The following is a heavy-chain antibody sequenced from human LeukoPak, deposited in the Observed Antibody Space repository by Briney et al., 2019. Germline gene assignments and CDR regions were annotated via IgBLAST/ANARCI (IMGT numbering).Heavy chain of an antibody. D-gene: IGHD3-16*02. CDR3: ARGSTFGGVISDF. Sequence: GGSLRLSCAAFGFTFSNFEMNWVRQIPGKGLEWLSFITRSSRIIYYADSVKGRFTISRDNANNSLHLQMNSLRVEDTGIYFCARGSTFGGVISDFWGQGTLVTVSS. J-gene: IGHJ4*02. CDR2: ITRSSRII. V-gene: IGHV3-48*03. CDR1: GFTFSNFE.